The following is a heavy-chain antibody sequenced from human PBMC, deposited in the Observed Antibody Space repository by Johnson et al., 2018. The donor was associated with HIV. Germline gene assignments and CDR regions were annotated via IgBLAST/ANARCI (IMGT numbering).Heavy chain of an antibody. CDR2: TSWNSGSI. J-gene: IGHJ3*02. V-gene: IGHV3-9*01. Sequence: VQLVESGGGLVQPGRALRLSCAASGFTFDDYAMHWVRQAPGKGLEWVSGTSWNSGSIRYVDSVKGRFTISSDNAKNSLYLQMNSLRAEDTAVYYCARVGADAFDIWGQGTMVTVSS. CDR3: ARVGADAFDI. D-gene: IGHD1-26*01. CDR1: GFTFDDYA.